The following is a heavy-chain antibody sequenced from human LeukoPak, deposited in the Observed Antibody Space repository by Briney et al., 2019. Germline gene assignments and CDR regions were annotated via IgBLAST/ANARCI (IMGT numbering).Heavy chain of an antibody. Sequence: SVKVSCKASGGTFSTYAINWVRQAPGQGLEWMGRIIPILDIANYAQKFQGRVTMTADKSTSTGYMELRSLRSEDTAVYFCARDKSLSYSYNGMDVWGQGTTVTVSS. V-gene: IGHV1-69*04. CDR1: GGTFSTYA. J-gene: IGHJ6*02. CDR3: ARDKSLSYSYNGMDV. CDR2: IIPILDIA. D-gene: IGHD5/OR15-5a*01.